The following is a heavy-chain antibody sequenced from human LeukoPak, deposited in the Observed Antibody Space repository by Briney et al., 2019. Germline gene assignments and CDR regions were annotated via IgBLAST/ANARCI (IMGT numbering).Heavy chain of an antibody. J-gene: IGHJ5*02. CDR1: GFTFSSDV. Sequence: VGALRLSCASSGFTFSSDVMHWGREAPGKGLERVAVISDEGSNKYYADSVKGRFTISRDNSKNTLYLQMTSLRVEDTAIYYCARHLLSHGAQTWFDPWGQGTLVTVSS. CDR2: ISDEGSNK. V-gene: IGHV3-30*03. D-gene: IGHD3-10*01. CDR3: ARHLLSHGAQTWFDP.